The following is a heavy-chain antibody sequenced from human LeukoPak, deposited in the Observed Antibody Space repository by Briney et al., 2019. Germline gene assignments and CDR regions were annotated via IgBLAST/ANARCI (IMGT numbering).Heavy chain of an antibody. CDR3: AKKKGEDGNFDY. D-gene: IGHD5-24*01. V-gene: IGHV3-23*01. Sequence: GGSLRLSCAASGFTFISDWMSWVRQAPGKGLDWVSAISAGGVATSYTDSVKGRFTISRDNSKNTLYLQMNSLRAEDTAVYYCAKKKGEDGNFDYWGQGTLVTVSS. CDR2: ISAGGVAT. J-gene: IGHJ4*02. CDR1: GFTFISDW.